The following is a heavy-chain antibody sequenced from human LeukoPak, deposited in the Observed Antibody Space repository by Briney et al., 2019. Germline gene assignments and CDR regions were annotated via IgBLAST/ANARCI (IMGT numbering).Heavy chain of an antibody. V-gene: IGHV4-4*07. Sequence: SETLSLTCTVSGGSISSYYWSWIRQPAGKGLEWIGRISPSGSTNYNPSLKSRVTMSGDTFKNQFSLNLISVTAADTAVYYCARAHGEIYYFDYWGQGTLVTVSS. CDR2: ISPSGST. CDR1: GGSISSYY. CDR3: ARAHGEIYYFDY. D-gene: IGHD4-17*01. J-gene: IGHJ4*02.